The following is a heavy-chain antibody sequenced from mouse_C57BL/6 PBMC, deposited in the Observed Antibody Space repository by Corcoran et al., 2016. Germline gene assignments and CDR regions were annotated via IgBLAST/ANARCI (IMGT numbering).Heavy chain of an antibody. D-gene: IGHD2-4*01. J-gene: IGHJ3*01. V-gene: IGHV9-3*01. CDR1: GYTFTTYG. CDR2: INTYSGVP. Sequence: QIQLVQSGPELKKPGETVNISCKASGYTFTTYGMSWVKQAPGKGLQWMGWINTYSGVPTYADDFKGRFAFSLETSASTAYLQINNLKNEDTATYFCARDYDYDAYWGQGTLVTVSA. CDR3: ARDYDYDAY.